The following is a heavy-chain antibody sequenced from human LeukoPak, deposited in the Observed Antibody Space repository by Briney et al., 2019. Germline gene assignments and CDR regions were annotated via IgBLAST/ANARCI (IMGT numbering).Heavy chain of an antibody. D-gene: IGHD3-22*01. J-gene: IGHJ4*02. CDR1: GFTFSSYA. CDR3: AKFAGYDSSGYYYDY. Sequence: GGSLRLSCAASGFTFSSYAMSWVRQAPGKGLEWVSTISGSSGRTYYADSVKGRFTISRDNSKNTLYLQMNSLRAEDTAVYYCAKFAGYDSSGYYYDYWGQGTLVTVSS. CDR2: ISGSSGRT. V-gene: IGHV3-23*01.